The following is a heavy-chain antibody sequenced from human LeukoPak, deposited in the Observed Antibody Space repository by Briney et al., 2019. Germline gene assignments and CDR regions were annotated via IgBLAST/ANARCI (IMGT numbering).Heavy chain of an antibody. D-gene: IGHD2-2*01. CDR1: GYSISSGYS. Sequence: SETLSLTCVVSGYSISSGYSWGWTRQPPGKGLEWIGSIYHSGSTYYNPSLKSRVTISVDTSKNHFSLKLSSVTAADTAVYYCARDRDIVVVPAVRFDYWGQGTLVTVSS. CDR3: ARDRDIVVVPAVRFDY. V-gene: IGHV4-38-2*02. J-gene: IGHJ4*02. CDR2: IYHSGST.